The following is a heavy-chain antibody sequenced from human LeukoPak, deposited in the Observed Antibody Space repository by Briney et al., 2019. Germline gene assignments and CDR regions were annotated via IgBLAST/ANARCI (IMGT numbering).Heavy chain of an antibody. CDR2: ISAYKGNT. J-gene: IGHJ4*02. V-gene: IGHV1-18*01. CDR3: ARDGGIAVAAHLIDY. CDR1: RYTFTRYV. Sequence: APVTVSYKASRYTFTRYVISWVRQAPGQGVEGMGWISAYKGNTKFAQKLQGRVTMTTDTSTSTAYMELPRLRSDDTAVYYCARDGGIAVAAHLIDYWGQGTLVTVSS. D-gene: IGHD6-19*01.